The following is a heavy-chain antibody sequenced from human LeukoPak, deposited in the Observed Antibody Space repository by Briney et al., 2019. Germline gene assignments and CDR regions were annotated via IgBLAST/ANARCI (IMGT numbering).Heavy chain of an antibody. D-gene: IGHD4-11*01. CDR3: AREAYSDYGDAAFDI. Sequence: GGSLRLSCAASGFTFDDYGMSWVRQAPGKGLEWVSGINWNGGSTGYADSVKGRFTVSRDNAKNSLYLQMNSLRAEDTALYHCAREAYSDYGDAAFDIWGQGTMVTVSS. J-gene: IGHJ3*02. CDR1: GFTFDDYG. CDR2: INWNGGST. V-gene: IGHV3-20*01.